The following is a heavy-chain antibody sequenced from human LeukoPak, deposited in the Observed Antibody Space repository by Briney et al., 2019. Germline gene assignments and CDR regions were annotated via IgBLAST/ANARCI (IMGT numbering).Heavy chain of an antibody. D-gene: IGHD4/OR15-4a*01. CDR3: ARESDLSNYDRTDY. V-gene: IGHV4-61*02. J-gene: IGHJ4*02. Sequence: SQTLSLTCTVSGASISSGNYYWSWIRQPAGKGLEWIGRIYTSGSTTYNPTLRSRVTISADTSRNRVSLRLYSVAAADSAMYYCARESDLSNYDRTDYWGQGTLVTVSS. CDR2: IYTSGST. CDR1: GASISSGNYY.